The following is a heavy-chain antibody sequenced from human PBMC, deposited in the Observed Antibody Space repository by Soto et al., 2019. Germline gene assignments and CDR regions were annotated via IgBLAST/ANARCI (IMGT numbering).Heavy chain of an antibody. V-gene: IGHV1-3*01. CDR2: INAANGDT. J-gene: IGHJ4*02. CDR3: AKESREFSFGYPLDH. Sequence: GASVKVSCKASGYTFTSYGIHWVRQAPGQRLEWMGWINAANGDTKYSPKFQGRVTITRDTSASTAYMELNSLRVEDAAVYYCAKESREFSFGYPLDHWGQGTLVTVSS. CDR1: GYTFTSYG. D-gene: IGHD5-18*01.